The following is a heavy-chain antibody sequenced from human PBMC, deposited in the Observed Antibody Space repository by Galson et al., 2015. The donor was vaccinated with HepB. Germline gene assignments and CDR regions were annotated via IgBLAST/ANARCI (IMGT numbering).Heavy chain of an antibody. J-gene: IGHJ4*02. Sequence: SLRLSCAASGFTFSSYAMNWIRQTPGKGLEWVSAISGSGYTTYYGDSAEGRFTISRDNSKNTLYLQMNSLRAEDTAIYYCATAYRCSGGRCDSLGDYWGQGTLVTVSS. CDR3: ATAYRCSGGRCDSLGDY. D-gene: IGHD2-15*01. V-gene: IGHV3-23*01. CDR1: GFTFSSYA. CDR2: ISGSGYTT.